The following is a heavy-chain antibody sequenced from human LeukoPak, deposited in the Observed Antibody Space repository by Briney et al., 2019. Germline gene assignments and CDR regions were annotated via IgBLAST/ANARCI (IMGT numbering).Heavy chain of an antibody. Sequence: PGGSLRLSCAASGFTFSSYAMSWVRQAPGKGLEWVSAISGSGGSTYYADSVKGRFTISRDNSKNTLNLQMNSLRAEDTAVYYCAKNYYGSGSYYYHDAFDIWGQGTMVTVSS. CDR3: AKNYYGSGSYYYHDAFDI. CDR2: ISGSGGST. CDR1: GFTFSSYA. V-gene: IGHV3-23*01. D-gene: IGHD3-10*01. J-gene: IGHJ3*02.